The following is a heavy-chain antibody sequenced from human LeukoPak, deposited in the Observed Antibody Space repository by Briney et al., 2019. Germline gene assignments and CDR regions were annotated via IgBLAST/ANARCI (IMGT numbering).Heavy chain of an antibody. J-gene: IGHJ4*02. CDR1: GYIFTTYY. Sequence: APVKVSCKASGYIFTTYYMHWMRQAPGQGPEWMGIINPRGGSTDYAQKFQDRVTMTSDTSTSTVYMELNSLRSEDTAVYFCARVGVTAATADYWGQGTLVTVSS. CDR2: INPRGGST. V-gene: IGHV1-46*01. CDR3: ARVGVTAATADY. D-gene: IGHD6-25*01.